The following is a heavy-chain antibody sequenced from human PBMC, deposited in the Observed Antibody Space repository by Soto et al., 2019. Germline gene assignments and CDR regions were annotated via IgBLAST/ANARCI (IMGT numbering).Heavy chain of an antibody. V-gene: IGHV3-21*01. J-gene: IGHJ3*02. CDR1: GFTFSSYS. D-gene: IGHD3-10*01. Sequence: EVQLVESGGGLVKPGGSLRLSCAASGFTFSSYSMNWVRQAPGKGLEWVSSISSSSSYIYYADSVKGRFTISRDNAKNSLYLQMNSLRAEDTAVYYCAREFGELSYFHAFDIWGQGTMVTVSS. CDR3: AREFGELSYFHAFDI. CDR2: ISSSSSYI.